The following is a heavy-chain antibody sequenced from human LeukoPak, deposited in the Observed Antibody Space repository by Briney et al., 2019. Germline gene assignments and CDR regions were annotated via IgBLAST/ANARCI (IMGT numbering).Heavy chain of an antibody. CDR2: ISGSGGST. Sequence: PGGSLRLCCAASGFTFSSYAMSWVRQATGKGLEWVSAISGSGGSTYYADSVKGRFTISRDNSKNTLYLQMNSLRAEDTAVYYCAKDGDIVVVVAATPSYFDYWGQGTLVTVSS. CDR1: GFTFSSYA. J-gene: IGHJ4*02. D-gene: IGHD2-15*01. V-gene: IGHV3-23*01. CDR3: AKDGDIVVVVAATPSYFDY.